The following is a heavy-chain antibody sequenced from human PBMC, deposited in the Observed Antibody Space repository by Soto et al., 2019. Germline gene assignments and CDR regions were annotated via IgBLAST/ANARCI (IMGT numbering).Heavy chain of an antibody. CDR1: GYTFTSYY. CDR2: INPSGGST. J-gene: IGHJ6*02. CDR3: ARDQTDCSGGSCYSNYYYGMDV. Sequence: ASVKVSCKVSGYTFTSYYMHWVRQAPGQGLEWMGIINPSGGSTSYAQKFQGRVTMTRDTSTSTVYMELSSLRSEDTAVYYCARDQTDCSGGSCYSNYYYGMDVWGQGTTVAVSS. V-gene: IGHV1-46*01. D-gene: IGHD2-15*01.